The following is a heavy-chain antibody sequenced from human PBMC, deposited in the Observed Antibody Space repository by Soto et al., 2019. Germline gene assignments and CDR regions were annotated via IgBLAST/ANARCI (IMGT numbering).Heavy chain of an antibody. V-gene: IGHV4-39*01. D-gene: IGHD6-19*01. Sequence: QLQLQESGPGLVKPSETLSLNCSVSGVSIYSGSYHWGWIRQPPGKGLEWIGAINYSGSTYYNPSLRSRVTTSVDTSKNQFSLFLSSVTAADTAMYYCARRHAPRYSSGNTYFDFGAQGTLVTVSS. J-gene: IGHJ4*02. CDR1: GVSIYSGSYH. CDR3: ARRHAPRYSSGNTYFDF. CDR2: INYSGST.